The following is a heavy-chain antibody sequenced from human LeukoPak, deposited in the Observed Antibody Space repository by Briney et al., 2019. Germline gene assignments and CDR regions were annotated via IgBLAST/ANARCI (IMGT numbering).Heavy chain of an antibody. Sequence: ASVKVSCKASGYTFTSYGISWVRQAPGQGLEWMGWINAYNGNTNYAQKLQGRVTMTTDTSTSTAYMELRSLRSDDTAVYYCARDHYYDILTGYYPPLYYGMDVWGKGTTVTVSS. J-gene: IGHJ6*04. CDR1: GYTFTSYG. CDR2: INAYNGNT. CDR3: ARDHYYDILTGYYPPLYYGMDV. D-gene: IGHD3-9*01. V-gene: IGHV1-18*04.